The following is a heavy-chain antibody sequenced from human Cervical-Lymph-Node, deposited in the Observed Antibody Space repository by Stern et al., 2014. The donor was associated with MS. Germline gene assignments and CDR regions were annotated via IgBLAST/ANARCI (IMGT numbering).Heavy chain of an antibody. J-gene: IGHJ4*02. CDR1: SGSVSSGSYY. Sequence: QVQLQESGPGLVKPSETLSLTCTVSSGSVSSGSYYWCWLRQPPGKGMEWVGYIYYSGSTNYNPSPKSRVTISVDTSKNQFSLKLSSVTAADTAVYYCARDRLDSSHPLDYWGQGTLVTVSS. CDR2: IYYSGST. CDR3: ARDRLDSSHPLDY. V-gene: IGHV4-61*01. D-gene: IGHD3-22*01.